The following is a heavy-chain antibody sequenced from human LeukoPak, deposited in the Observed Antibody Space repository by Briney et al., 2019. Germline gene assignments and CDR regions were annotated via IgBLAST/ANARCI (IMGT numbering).Heavy chain of an antibody. V-gene: IGHV3-30*02. CDR2: IRNDGSNK. CDR1: GFQFTYFG. CDR3: AKSQDYGSGSYALDY. Sequence: QTGGSLRLSCAASGFQFTYFGMSWVRQAPGKGLEWVAFIRNDGSNKYYVESVKGRFIISRDNSPDTVYLHMSNLRPDDTAVYYYAKSQDYGSGSYALDYWGQGALVTVSS. D-gene: IGHD3-10*01. J-gene: IGHJ4*02.